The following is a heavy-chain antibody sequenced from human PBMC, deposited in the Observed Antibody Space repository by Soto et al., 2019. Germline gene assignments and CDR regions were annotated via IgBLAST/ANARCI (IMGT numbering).Heavy chain of an antibody. D-gene: IGHD1-26*01. Sequence: SETLSLTCTVSGGSISSYYWSWIRQPPGKGLEWIGYIYYSGSTNYNPSLKSRVTISVDTSKNQFSLKLSSVTAADTAVYYCARSSRPRYSGSYSGDFDYWGQGTLVTVSS. CDR3: ARSSRPRYSGSYSGDFDY. J-gene: IGHJ4*02. V-gene: IGHV4-59*01. CDR1: GGSISSYY. CDR2: IYYSGST.